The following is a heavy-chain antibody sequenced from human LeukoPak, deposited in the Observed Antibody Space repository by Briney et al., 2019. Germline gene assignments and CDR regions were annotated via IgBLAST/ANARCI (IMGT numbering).Heavy chain of an antibody. CDR1: GFTVSINY. CDR3: ARDSSTTVTGAFDI. V-gene: IGHV3-66*01. CDR2: LYSGGNT. J-gene: IGHJ3*02. D-gene: IGHD4-17*01. Sequence: GGSLRLSCAASGFTVSINYMSWVRQAPGKGLEWVSVLYSGGNTYYADSVKGRFTISRDNSKNTLYLQMNSLRAEDTAVYYCARDSSTTVTGAFDIWGQGTMVTVSS.